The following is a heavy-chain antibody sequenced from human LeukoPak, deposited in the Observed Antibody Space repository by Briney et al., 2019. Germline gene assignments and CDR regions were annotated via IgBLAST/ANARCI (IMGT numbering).Heavy chain of an antibody. Sequence: EASVKVSCTASGYTFTSYGISWVRQAPGQGLEWMAWISAYNGNTNYAQKLQGRVTMTTDTSTSTAYMELRSLRSDDTAVYYCARYTMVRGVPINWFDPWGQGTLVTVST. CDR2: ISAYNGNT. J-gene: IGHJ5*02. CDR3: ARYTMVRGVPINWFDP. V-gene: IGHV1-18*01. CDR1: GYTFTSYG. D-gene: IGHD3-10*01.